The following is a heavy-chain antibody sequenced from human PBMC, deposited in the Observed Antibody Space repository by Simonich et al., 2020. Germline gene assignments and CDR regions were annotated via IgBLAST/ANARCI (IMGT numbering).Heavy chain of an antibody. CDR1: GFTFSSYA. D-gene: IGHD3-22*01. V-gene: IGHV3-23*01. J-gene: IGHJ3*02. CDR2: IGGSGGST. Sequence: GGGLVQPGGSLRLSCAASGFTFSSYAMSWVRQAPGKGLAWVSAIGGSGGSTYYAASVKGLFTISGDNSKNSLYRQMNSLGAEDTAVYDCAEGLGERITMIVVVIDAFDIWGQGTMVTVSS. CDR3: AEGLGERITMIVVVIDAFDI.